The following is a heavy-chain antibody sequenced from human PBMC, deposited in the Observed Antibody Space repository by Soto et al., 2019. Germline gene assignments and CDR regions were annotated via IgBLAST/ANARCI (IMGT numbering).Heavy chain of an antibody. CDR1: ADTFNNYA. Sequence: SVEVSCKASADTFNNYAISWVRQAPGQGLEWVGGIIPNVDAANSAQKFQGRVTITADESTSTAYMELSRLRSEDTAVYYCARDLGSGWYNYWGQGTLVTVYS. V-gene: IGHV1-69*13. CDR2: IIPNVDAA. CDR3: ARDLGSGWYNY. J-gene: IGHJ4*02. D-gene: IGHD6-19*01.